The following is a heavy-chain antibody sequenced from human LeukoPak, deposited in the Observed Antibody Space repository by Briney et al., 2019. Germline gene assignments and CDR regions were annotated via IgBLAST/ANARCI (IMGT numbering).Heavy chain of an antibody. CDR2: ISSSSSTI. CDR1: GFTFSSYS. CDR3: ARDGNIAACNY. Sequence: GGSLRLSCAASGFTFSSYSMNWVRQAPGKGLEWVSYISSSSSTIYYADSVKGRFTISRDNAKNSLYLQMNSLRAEDTAVYYCARDGNIAACNYWGQGTLVTVSS. V-gene: IGHV3-48*01. J-gene: IGHJ4*02. D-gene: IGHD6-25*01.